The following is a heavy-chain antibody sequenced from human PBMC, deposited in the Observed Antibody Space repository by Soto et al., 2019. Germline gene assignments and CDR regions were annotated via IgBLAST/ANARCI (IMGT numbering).Heavy chain of an antibody. J-gene: IGHJ6*02. Sequence: PGGSLRLSCAASGFTFSSYGMHWVRQAPGKGPEWVAVISYDGSNKYYADSVKGRFTISRDNSKNTLYLQMNSLRAEDTAVYYCAKDTAMVLYYYYGMDVRGQGTTVTVSS. CDR1: GFTFSSYG. D-gene: IGHD5-18*01. V-gene: IGHV3-30*18. CDR2: ISYDGSNK. CDR3: AKDTAMVLYYYYGMDV.